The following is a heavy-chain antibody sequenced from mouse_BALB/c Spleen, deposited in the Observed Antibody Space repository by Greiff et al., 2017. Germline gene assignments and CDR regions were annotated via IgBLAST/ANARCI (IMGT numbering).Heavy chain of an antibody. CDR3: ARRPLRGSSMDY. CDR1: GYSFTGYY. CDR2: INPYNGAT. Sequence: VQLQQSGPELVKPGASVKISCKASGYSFTGYYMHWVKQSHVKSLEWIGRINPYNGATSYNQNFKDKASLTVDKSSSTAYMELHSLTSEDSAVYYCARRPLRGSSMDYWGQGTSVTGSS. J-gene: IGHJ4*01. V-gene: IGHV1-31*01. D-gene: IGHD1-2*01.